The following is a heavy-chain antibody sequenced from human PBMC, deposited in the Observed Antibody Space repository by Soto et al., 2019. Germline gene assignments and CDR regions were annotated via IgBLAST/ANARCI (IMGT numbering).Heavy chain of an antibody. V-gene: IGHV1-2*02. CDR1: GYTFTGYY. J-gene: IGHJ4*02. CDR2: INPYSGGT. CDR3: VRRGFSGYDLYYFDL. Sequence: GASVKVSCKASGYTFTGYYIHWVRQAPGQGLEWMGWINPYSGGTNYAQKFQGRVSMTRDTSITTASMELSRLTSDDTAVYFCVRRGFSGYDLYYFDLWGQGTLVTVSS. D-gene: IGHD5-12*01.